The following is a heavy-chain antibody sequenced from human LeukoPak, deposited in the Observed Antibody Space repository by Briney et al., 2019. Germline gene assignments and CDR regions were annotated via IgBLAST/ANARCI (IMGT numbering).Heavy chain of an antibody. D-gene: IGHD6-19*01. Sequence: GASVKVSCKASGYTFTGYYMHWVRQAPGQGLEWMGWINPNSGGTNYAQKFQGRVTMTRDTSISTAYMELSRLRSDDTAVYYCAREASSGWYGGGFVDYWGQGTLVTVSS. CDR3: AREASSGWYGGGFVDY. J-gene: IGHJ4*02. CDR2: INPNSGGT. V-gene: IGHV1-2*02. CDR1: GYTFTGYY.